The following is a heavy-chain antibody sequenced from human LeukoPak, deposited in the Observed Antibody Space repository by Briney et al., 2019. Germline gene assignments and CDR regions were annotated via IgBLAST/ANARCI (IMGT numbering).Heavy chain of an antibody. J-gene: IGHJ4*02. V-gene: IGHV1-24*01. CDR3: ATSEPPRESYEAFDY. D-gene: IGHD1-26*01. CDR1: GYTLTELS. Sequence: ASVKVSCKVSGYTLTELSMHWVRQAPGKGLEWMGGFDPEDGGTSYAQKFQGRVTMTEDTSTDTAYMELSSLRSEDTAVYYCATSEPPRESYEAFDYWGQGTLVTVSS. CDR2: FDPEDGGT.